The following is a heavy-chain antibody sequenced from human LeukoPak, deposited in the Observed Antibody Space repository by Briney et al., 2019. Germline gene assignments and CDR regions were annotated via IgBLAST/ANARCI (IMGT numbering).Heavy chain of an antibody. Sequence: PGGSLRLSCAASGFTFSSYGMHWVRQAPGKGLEWVAVISYDGSNKYYADSVKGRFTISRDNSKNTLYLQMNSLRAEDTAVYFCAREGYTNGWYRNWGQGTLVTVSS. CDR2: ISYDGSNK. CDR1: GFTFSSYG. V-gene: IGHV3-30*03. D-gene: IGHD6-19*01. CDR3: AREGYTNGWYRN. J-gene: IGHJ4*02.